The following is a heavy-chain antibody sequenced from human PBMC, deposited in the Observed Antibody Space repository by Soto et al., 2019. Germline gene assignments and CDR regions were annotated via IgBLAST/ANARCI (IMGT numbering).Heavy chain of an antibody. J-gene: IGHJ4*02. CDR3: ARLQYAARSPSDY. Sequence: PGESLKISCQASGYSFSNHWTGWVRQMPGKGLEWMGIIYAGDSDTRYSPSFQGQVTFSVDKSINTAYLQWSSLKASDTAIYYCARLQYAARSPSDYWGQGTLVTVS. CDR2: IYAGDSDT. D-gene: IGHD6-6*01. V-gene: IGHV5-51*01. CDR1: GYSFSNHW.